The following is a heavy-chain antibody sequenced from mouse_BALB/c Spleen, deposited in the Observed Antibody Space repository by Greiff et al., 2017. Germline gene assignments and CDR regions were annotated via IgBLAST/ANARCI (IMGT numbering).Heavy chain of an antibody. J-gene: IGHJ3*01. CDR2: ISSGGSYT. V-gene: IGHV5-9-3*01. Sequence: EVMLVESGGGLVKPGGSLKLSCAASGFTFSSYTMSWVRQTPEKRLEWVATISSGGSYTYYPDSVKGRFTISRDNAKNTLYLQMSSLRSEDTAMYYCARHDGNYEGAWFAYWGQGTLVTVSA. CDR1: GFTFSSYT. D-gene: IGHD2-1*01. CDR3: ARHDGNYEGAWFAY.